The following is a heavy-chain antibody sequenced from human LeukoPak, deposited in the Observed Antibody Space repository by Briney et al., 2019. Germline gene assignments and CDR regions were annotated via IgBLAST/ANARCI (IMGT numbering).Heavy chain of an antibody. Sequence: GGSLRLSCAASGFSFNTYWMSWVRQAPGQGLEWVGNIKQDGSEKYYVDSVKGRFTISRDTARSSVYVQLNSLRVEDTAVYYCARDSYCSGGSCNSFRFVHWGQGTLVTVSS. CDR1: GFSFNTYW. D-gene: IGHD2-15*01. J-gene: IGHJ4*02. CDR3: ARDSYCSGGSCNSFRFVH. CDR2: IKQDGSEK. V-gene: IGHV3-7*01.